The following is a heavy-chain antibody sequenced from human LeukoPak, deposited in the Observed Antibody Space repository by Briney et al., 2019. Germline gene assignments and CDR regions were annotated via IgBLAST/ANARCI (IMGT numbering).Heavy chain of an antibody. D-gene: IGHD6-13*01. CDR1: GYTLTELS. J-gene: IGHJ6*02. V-gene: IGHV1-24*01. Sequence: ASVKVSGKVSGYTLTELSMHWVRQAPGKGLEWMGGFDPEDGETIYAQKFQGRVTMTEDTSTDTAYMELSSLRSEDTAVYYCATDSYGIAAAGTGGMDVWGQGTTVTVSS. CDR3: ATDSYGIAAAGTGGMDV. CDR2: FDPEDGET.